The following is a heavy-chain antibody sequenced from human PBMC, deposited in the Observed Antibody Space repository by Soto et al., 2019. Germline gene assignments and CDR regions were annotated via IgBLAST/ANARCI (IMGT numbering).Heavy chain of an antibody. J-gene: IGHJ4*02. CDR1: GYSFTSYW. D-gene: IGHD4-4*01. V-gene: IGHV5-51*01. CDR2: IYPGDSDT. Sequence: GESLKISCKGSGYSFTSYWIGWVRQMPGKGLEWMGIIYPGDSDTRHSPSFQGQVTISADKSISTAYLQWSSLKASNTAMYYCASHSSTVTRSPFDYWGQGTLVTVSS. CDR3: ASHSSTVTRSPFDY.